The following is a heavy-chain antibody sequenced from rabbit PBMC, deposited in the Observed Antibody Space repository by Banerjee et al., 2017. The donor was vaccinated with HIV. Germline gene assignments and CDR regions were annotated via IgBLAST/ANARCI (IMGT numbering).Heavy chain of an antibody. J-gene: IGHJ4*01. Sequence: QEQLVESGGGLVQPEGSLTLTCTASGFSFSSGYYMCWVRQAPGKGLEWIGCINIGSTKAYYASWAKGRFTISKTSSTTVTLQMTSLTAADTATYFCARGTNSAGYNSNLWGPGTLVTVS. CDR1: GFSFSSGYY. D-gene: IGHD1-1*01. V-gene: IGHV1S45*01. CDR2: INIGSTKA. CDR3: ARGTNSAGYNSNL.